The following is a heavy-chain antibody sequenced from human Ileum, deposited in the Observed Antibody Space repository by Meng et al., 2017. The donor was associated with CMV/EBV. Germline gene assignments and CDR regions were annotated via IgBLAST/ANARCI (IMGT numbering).Heavy chain of an antibody. CDR1: GGSISSSY. V-gene: IGHV4-59*01. J-gene: IGHJ5*02. CDR3: TRGSSGSYEWYDP. CDR2: ISFSGSA. D-gene: IGHD1-26*01. Sequence: QGHLQDSGPGLVNPSETLSLTCTVSGGSISSSYWSWIRQPPGKGLEWIGYISFSGSASYNPSLKSRVTISIDTSKNQFSLKLTAVTTADTAVYYCTRGSSGSYEWYDPWGQGTLVTVSS.